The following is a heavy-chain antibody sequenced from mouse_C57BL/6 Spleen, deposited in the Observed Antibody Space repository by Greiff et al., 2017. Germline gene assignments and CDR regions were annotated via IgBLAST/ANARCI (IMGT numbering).Heavy chain of an antibody. Sequence: EVQGVESGAELVRPGASVKLSCTASGFNIKDDYMHWVKQRPEQGLEWIGWIDPENGDTEYASKFQGKATITADTSSNTAYLQLSSLTSEDTAVYYCTFYYGNYAWGQGTLVTVSA. V-gene: IGHV14-4*01. CDR2: IDPENGDT. CDR1: GFNIKDDY. D-gene: IGHD2-1*01. J-gene: IGHJ3*01. CDR3: TFYYGNYA.